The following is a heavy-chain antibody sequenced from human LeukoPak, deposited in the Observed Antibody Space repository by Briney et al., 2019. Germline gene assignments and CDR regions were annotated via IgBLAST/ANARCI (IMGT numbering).Heavy chain of an antibody. Sequence: GGSLRLSCAASGFTFSSYVMHWVRQAPGKGLEWVAVIWYDGSTKYYADSVKGRFTISRDNSRNTLYLQMNSLRDKDTAVYYRARDLTTLEHLGYYYGMDVWGQGTTVTVSS. D-gene: IGHD2-15*01. J-gene: IGHJ6*02. CDR2: IWYDGSTK. CDR3: ARDLTTLEHLGYYYGMDV. CDR1: GFTFSSYV. V-gene: IGHV3-33*01.